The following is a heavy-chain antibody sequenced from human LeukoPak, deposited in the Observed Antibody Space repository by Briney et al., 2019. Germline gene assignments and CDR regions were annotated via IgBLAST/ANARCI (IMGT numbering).Heavy chain of an antibody. D-gene: IGHD7-27*01. V-gene: IGHV4-4*07. CDR2: IYTSGST. CDR3: AKDLHYWGRSNYFDY. CDR1: GGSISSYF. Sequence: SETLSLTCTVSGGSISSYFWSWIRQPAGKGLEWIGRIYTSGSTNYNPSLKSRVTMSVDTSKNQFSLKLSSVTAADTAVYYCAKDLHYWGRSNYFDYWGQGTLVTVSS. J-gene: IGHJ4*02.